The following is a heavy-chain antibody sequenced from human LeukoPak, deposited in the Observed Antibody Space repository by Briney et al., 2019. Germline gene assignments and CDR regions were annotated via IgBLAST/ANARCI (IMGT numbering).Heavy chain of an antibody. V-gene: IGHV3-23*01. CDR3: AKVSQLNWFDP. J-gene: IGHJ5*02. Sequence: GGSLRLSCAASGFTFSSYAMSWVRPAPGKGLEWVSALSGSGGSTYSADSVKGRFTISRDNPKNTLYLQMNSLRAEDTAVYYCAKVSQLNWFDPWGQGTLVTVSS. D-gene: IGHD2-2*01. CDR2: LSGSGGST. CDR1: GFTFSSYA.